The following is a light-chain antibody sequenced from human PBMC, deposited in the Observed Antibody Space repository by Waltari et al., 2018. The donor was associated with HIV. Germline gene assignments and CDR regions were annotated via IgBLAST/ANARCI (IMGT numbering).Light chain of an antibody. V-gene: IGLV1-40*01. CDR3: QSYDRSLSNWV. Sequence: QSVLTQPPSVSGAPGQGVTTSNIGPGFDVPCYQQLPGTAPKLLIYGNSNRPSGVPDRFSGSKSGTSASLAISGLQPDDETDYYCQSYDRSLSNWVFGGGTKLTVL. CDR1: NIGPGFD. J-gene: IGLJ3*02. CDR2: GNS.